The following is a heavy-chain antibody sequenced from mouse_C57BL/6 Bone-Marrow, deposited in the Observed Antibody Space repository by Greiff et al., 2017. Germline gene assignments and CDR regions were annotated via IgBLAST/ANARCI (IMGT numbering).Heavy chain of an antibody. CDR2: IWGGGST. CDR1: GFSLTSYG. V-gene: IGHV2-9*01. J-gene: IGHJ4*01. D-gene: IGHD2-4*01. CDR3: AKDDYDERYYAMDY. Sequence: VQLQESGPGLVAPSQSLSITCTVSGFSLTSYGVDWVRQPPGKGLEWLGVIWGGGSTNYTSALMSRLSISTDNSKSQVFLKMNSLQTDDTAMYYCAKDDYDERYYAMDYWGQGTSVTVSS.